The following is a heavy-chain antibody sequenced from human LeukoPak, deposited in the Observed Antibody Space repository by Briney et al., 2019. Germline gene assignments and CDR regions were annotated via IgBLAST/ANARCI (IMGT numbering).Heavy chain of an antibody. Sequence: PETLSLTCAVYGGSFSGYYWSWIRQPPGKGLEWIGEINHSGSTNYNPSLKSRVTISVDSSKNQFSLKLSSVTAADTAVYYCARGLLGDYWGQGTLVTVSS. J-gene: IGHJ4*02. CDR2: INHSGST. CDR1: GGSFSGYY. CDR3: ARGLLGDY. D-gene: IGHD1-26*01. V-gene: IGHV4-34*01.